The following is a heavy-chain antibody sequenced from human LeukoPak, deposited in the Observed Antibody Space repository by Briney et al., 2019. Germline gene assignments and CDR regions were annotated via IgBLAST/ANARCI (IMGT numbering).Heavy chain of an antibody. CDR2: INHSGST. CDR1: GGSFSGYY. J-gene: IGHJ5*02. CDR3: ARARVVWNWFDP. Sequence: SETLSLTCAVYGGSFSGYYWSWIRQPPGKGLEWIGEINHSGSTNYNPSLKSRVTISVDTSKNQFSLKLSSVTAADTAVYYCARARVVWNWFDPWGQGTLVTVSS. V-gene: IGHV4-34*01. D-gene: IGHD3-3*01.